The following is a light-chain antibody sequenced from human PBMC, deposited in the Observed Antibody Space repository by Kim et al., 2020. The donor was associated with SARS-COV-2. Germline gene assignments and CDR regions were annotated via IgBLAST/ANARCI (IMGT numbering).Light chain of an antibody. J-gene: IGLJ3*02. CDR3: QSSDSSDTFWV. V-gene: IGLV3-25*03. Sequence: PGQTARVTCSGDALPNQDAYWFQQKPGQSPVLVIYEDTERPSGIPERFSGSTSGTTVTLTISGVQAEDEADYYCQSSDSSDTFWVFGGGTQLTVL. CDR2: EDT. CDR1: ALPNQD.